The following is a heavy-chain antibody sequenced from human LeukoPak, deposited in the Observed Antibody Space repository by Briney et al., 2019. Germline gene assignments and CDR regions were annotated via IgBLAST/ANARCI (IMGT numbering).Heavy chain of an antibody. V-gene: IGHV1-69*06. CDR3: AREFGYSSGWDYYYYYYMDV. CDR2: IIPIFGTA. Sequence: ASVKVSCKVSGYTLTELSMHWVRQAPGQGLEWMGGIIPIFGTANYAQKFQGRVTITADKSTSTAYMELSSLRSEDTAVYYCAREFGYSSGWDYYYYYYMDVWGKGTTVTVSS. J-gene: IGHJ6*03. CDR1: GYTLTELS. D-gene: IGHD6-19*01.